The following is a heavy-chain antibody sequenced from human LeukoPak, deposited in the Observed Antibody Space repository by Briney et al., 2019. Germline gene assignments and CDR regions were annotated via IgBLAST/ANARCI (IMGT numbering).Heavy chain of an antibody. V-gene: IGHV4-34*01. CDR2: INHSGST. CDR1: GGSISSYH. J-gene: IGHJ1*01. Sequence: SETLSLTCTVSGGSISSYHWSWIRQPPGKGLEWIGEINHSGSTNYNPSLKSRVTISVDTSKNQFSLKLSSVTAADTAVYYCARSPFYQKYFQHWGQGTLVTVSS. CDR3: ARSPFYQKYFQH. D-gene: IGHD2-2*01.